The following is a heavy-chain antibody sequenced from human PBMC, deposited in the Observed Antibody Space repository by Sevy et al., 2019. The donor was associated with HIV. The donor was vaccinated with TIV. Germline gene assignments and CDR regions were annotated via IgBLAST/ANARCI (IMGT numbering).Heavy chain of an antibody. V-gene: IGHV3-11*01. CDR1: GFTFSDYY. Sequence: GGSLRLSCAASGFTFSDYYMSWIRQAPGKGLEWVSSISSSGSTIYYADSVKGRFTISRDNAKNSLYLQMNSLRAEDTAVYYCAREAGYSGYDYYYYYYGMDVWGQGTTVTVSS. D-gene: IGHD5-12*01. J-gene: IGHJ6*02. CDR2: ISSSGSTI. CDR3: AREAGYSGYDYYYYYYGMDV.